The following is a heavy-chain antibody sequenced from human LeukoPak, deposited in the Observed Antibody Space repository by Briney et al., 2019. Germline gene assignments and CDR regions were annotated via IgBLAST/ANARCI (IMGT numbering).Heavy chain of an antibody. D-gene: IGHD3-22*01. J-gene: IGHJ3*02. V-gene: IGHV3-23*01. CDR2: ISGSGGST. CDR3: AKDLPPDYYDSSGYYFNAFDI. CDR1: GFTFSSYA. Sequence: GGSLRLSCAASGFTFSSYAMSWVRQAPGKGLEWVSAISGSGGSTYYADSVKGRFTISRDNSKNTLYLQMNSLRAEDTAVYYCAKDLPPDYYDSSGYYFNAFDIWGRGTMVTVSS.